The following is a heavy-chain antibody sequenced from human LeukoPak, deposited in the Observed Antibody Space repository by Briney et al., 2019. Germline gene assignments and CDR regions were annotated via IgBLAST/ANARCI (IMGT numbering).Heavy chain of an antibody. V-gene: IGHV4-39*07. Sequence: SETLSLTCTVSGGSISSSSYYWGWIRQPPGKGLEWIGSIYYSGSTYYNPSLKSRVTISVDTSKNQFSLKLSSVTAADTAVYYCARLIVVVPAANLGWFDPWGQGTLVTVSS. D-gene: IGHD2-2*01. J-gene: IGHJ5*02. CDR1: GGSISSSSYY. CDR3: ARLIVVVPAANLGWFDP. CDR2: IYYSGST.